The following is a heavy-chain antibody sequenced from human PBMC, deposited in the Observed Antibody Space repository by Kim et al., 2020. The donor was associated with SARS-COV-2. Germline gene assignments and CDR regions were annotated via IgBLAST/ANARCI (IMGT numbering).Heavy chain of an antibody. D-gene: IGHD3-16*01. CDR1: GFTFSAFD. Sequence: GGSLRLSCATSGFTFSAFDMYWVRQAPGKGLEWLAVISKSSTTIYYADSVKGRFTISRDNAKNSLHLQMNSLKDEDTAVYHCVRDGMGGAFDIWGQGTLVTVSS. V-gene: IGHV3-48*02. CDR3: VRDGMGGAFDI. J-gene: IGHJ3*02. CDR2: ISKSSTTI.